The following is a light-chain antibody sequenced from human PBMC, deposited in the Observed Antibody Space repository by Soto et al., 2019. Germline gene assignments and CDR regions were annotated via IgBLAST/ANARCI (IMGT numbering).Light chain of an antibody. CDR2: GAS. CDR1: QDISTW. J-gene: IGKJ5*01. CDR3: QQANSFPT. V-gene: IGKV1-12*01. Sequence: DVQVTQFPSSLSASVGDRVTITFRASQDISTWLAWYQQKPGKAPSLLIYGASNLQRGVPSRFSGRGSGTEFTLTISSLQPEDFATYYCQQANSFPTFGRGTRLEI.